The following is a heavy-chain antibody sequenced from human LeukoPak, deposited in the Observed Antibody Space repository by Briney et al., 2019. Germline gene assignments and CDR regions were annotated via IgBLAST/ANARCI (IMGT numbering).Heavy chain of an antibody. J-gene: IGHJ3*02. CDR2: INTNTGNP. CDR3: ARGAGTIFGVVIESNDAFDI. CDR1: GYTFTSYA. Sequence: ASVKVSCKASGYTFTSYAMNWVRQAPGQGLEGMGWINTNTGNPTYAQGFTGRFVFSLDTSVSTAYLQISSLKAEDTAVYYCARGAGTIFGVVIESNDAFDIWGQGTMVTVSS. V-gene: IGHV7-4-1*02. D-gene: IGHD3-3*01.